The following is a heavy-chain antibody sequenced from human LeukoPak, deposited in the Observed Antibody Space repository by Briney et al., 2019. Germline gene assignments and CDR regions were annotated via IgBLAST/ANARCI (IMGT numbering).Heavy chain of an antibody. D-gene: IGHD3-22*01. Sequence: SETLSLTCAVYGESFSGYYWSWIRQPPGKGLEWIGEINHSGSTNYNPSLKSRVTISVDTSKNQFSLKLSSVTAADTAVYYCARGVTMIGRLRFDPWGQGTLVTVSS. CDR1: GESFSGYY. V-gene: IGHV4-34*01. J-gene: IGHJ5*02. CDR3: ARGVTMIGRLRFDP. CDR2: INHSGST.